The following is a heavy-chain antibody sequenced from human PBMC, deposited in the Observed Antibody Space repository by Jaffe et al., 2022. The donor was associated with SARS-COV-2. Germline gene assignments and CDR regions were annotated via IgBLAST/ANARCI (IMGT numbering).Heavy chain of an antibody. CDR1: GFTFSSYW. Sequence: EVQLVESGGGLVQPGGSLRLSCAASGFTFSSYWMSWVRQAPGKGLEWVANIKQDGSEKYYVDSVKGRFTISRDNAKNSLYLQMNSLRAEDTAVYYCARDDAAAGTGRGLFDYWGQGTLVTVSS. J-gene: IGHJ4*02. CDR3: ARDDAAAGTGRGLFDY. CDR2: IKQDGSEK. D-gene: IGHD6-13*01. V-gene: IGHV3-7*01.